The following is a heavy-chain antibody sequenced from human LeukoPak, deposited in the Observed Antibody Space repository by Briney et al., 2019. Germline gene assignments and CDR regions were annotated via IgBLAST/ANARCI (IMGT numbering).Heavy chain of an antibody. CDR3: ARGADCSSTSCYKGDWFDP. CDR2: ISSSGSYI. D-gene: IGHD2-2*02. V-gene: IGHV3-21*01. CDR1: GFTFSSYN. Sequence: PGGSLRLSCAASGFTFSSYNMNWVRQAPGKGLEWVSFISSSGSYIYYADSVRGRFTISRDNAENSLYLQMNSLGAEDTAVYYCARGADCSSTSCYKGDWFDPWGQGTLVTVSS. J-gene: IGHJ5*02.